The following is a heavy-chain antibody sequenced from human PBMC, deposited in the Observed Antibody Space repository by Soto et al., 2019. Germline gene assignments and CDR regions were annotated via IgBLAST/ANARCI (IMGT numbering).Heavy chain of an antibody. V-gene: IGHV4-59*08. CDR1: GGSISSYY. Sequence: PLETLSLTCTVSGGSISSYYWSWIRQPPGKGLEWIGYIYYSGSTNYNPSLKSRVTISVDTSKNQFSLKLSSVTAADTAVYYCARHFNYMDVWGKGTTVTVSS. J-gene: IGHJ6*03. CDR3: ARHFNYMDV. CDR2: IYYSGST.